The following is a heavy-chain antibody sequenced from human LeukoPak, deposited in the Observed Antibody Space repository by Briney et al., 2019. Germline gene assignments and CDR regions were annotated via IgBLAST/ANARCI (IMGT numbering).Heavy chain of an antibody. CDR3: AKIAVLGTPYYGMDV. D-gene: IGHD7-27*01. Sequence: SETLSLTCTVSGDSVSRSSYYWGWIRQPPGKGLEWIGSIYYSGSTYHNPSLKSRVTISVDTSKNQLSLKLRPVTAADTAVYYCAKIAVLGTPYYGMDVWGQGTTVTVSS. CDR2: IYYSGST. J-gene: IGHJ6*02. CDR1: GDSVSRSSYY. V-gene: IGHV4-39*07.